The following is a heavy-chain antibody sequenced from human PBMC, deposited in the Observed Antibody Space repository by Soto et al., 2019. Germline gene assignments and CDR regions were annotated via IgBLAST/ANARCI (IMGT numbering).Heavy chain of an antibody. D-gene: IGHD6-13*01. J-gene: IGHJ6*03. Sequence: GGSLRLSCAASGFTFGSYWMHWVRQAPGKGLAWVARISSDGSSTSYADSVKGRFTISRDNAKNTLYLQMNSLRAEDTAVYYCALKHSSSWAYFYYYMDVWGKGTTVTVSS. CDR1: GFTFGSYW. V-gene: IGHV3-74*01. CDR3: ALKHSSSWAYFYYYMDV. CDR2: ISSDGSST.